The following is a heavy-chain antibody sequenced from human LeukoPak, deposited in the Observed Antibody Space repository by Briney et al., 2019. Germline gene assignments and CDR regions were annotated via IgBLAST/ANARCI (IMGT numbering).Heavy chain of an antibody. Sequence: GGSLRLSCAASGVTVSGNYWHWVRQPPGKGLEWISIIYADGNTRYADSVKGRFPFSRDSSKNTLHLQMNSLRAEDTAVYYCTYGDYPLTYWGQGTLVTVSS. V-gene: IGHV3-66*01. CDR2: IYADGNT. D-gene: IGHD4-17*01. J-gene: IGHJ4*02. CDR1: GVTVSGNY. CDR3: TYGDYPLTY.